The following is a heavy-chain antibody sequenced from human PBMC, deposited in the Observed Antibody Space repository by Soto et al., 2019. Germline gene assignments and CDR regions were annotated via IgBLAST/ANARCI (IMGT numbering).Heavy chain of an antibody. CDR1: GYTFTGYY. CDR3: ARGPMITFGGARMTWFDP. J-gene: IGHJ5*02. CDR2: INPNSGGT. V-gene: IGHV1-2*04. D-gene: IGHD3-16*01. Sequence: ASVKVSCKASGYTFTGYYMHWVRQAPGQGLEWMGWINPNSGGTNYAQRFQGWVTMTRDTSISTAYMELSRLRSGDTAVYYCARGPMITFGGARMTWFDPWGQGTLVTVSS.